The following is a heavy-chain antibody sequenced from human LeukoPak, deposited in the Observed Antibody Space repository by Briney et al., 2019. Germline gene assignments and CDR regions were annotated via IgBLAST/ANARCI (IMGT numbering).Heavy chain of an antibody. V-gene: IGHV1-69*04. D-gene: IGHD1-26*01. CDR1: GGTFSSYA. Sequence: ASVKVSCKASGGTFSSYAISWVRQAPGQGLEWMARIIPILGIANYAQKFQGRVTITADKSTSTAYMELSSLRSEDTAVYYFARANSGIVGATTVDYWGQGTLVTVSS. CDR2: IIPILGIA. CDR3: ARANSGIVGATTVDY. J-gene: IGHJ4*02.